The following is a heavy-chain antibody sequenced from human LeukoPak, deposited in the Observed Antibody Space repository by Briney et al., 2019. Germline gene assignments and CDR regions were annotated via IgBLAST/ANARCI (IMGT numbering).Heavy chain of an antibody. J-gene: IGHJ4*02. CDR3: AKDCKALWTSDY. V-gene: IGHV3-23*01. CDR1: GFTFSSYA. CDR2: ISGSGGST. Sequence: GGSLRLSCAASGFTFSSYAVSWVRQAPGKGLEWVSAISGSGGSTYYADSVKGRFTISRDNSKNTLYLQMNSLRAEDTAVYYCAKDCKALWTSDYWGQGNLVTVSS. D-gene: IGHD2/OR15-2a*01.